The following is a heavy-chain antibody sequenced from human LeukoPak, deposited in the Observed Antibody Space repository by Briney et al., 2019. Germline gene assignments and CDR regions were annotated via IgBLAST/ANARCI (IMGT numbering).Heavy chain of an antibody. CDR1: GYSISSGYS. CDR3: ARVDFPLIALAGTKHNWFDP. V-gene: IGHV4-38-2*02. Sequence: SETLSLTCTVSGYSISSGYSWGWIRQPPGKRLVWIGSIYYSGSTYYNPSLKSRVTISVDTSTNQFSLKLSSVTAADTAVYYCARVDFPLIALAGTKHNWFDPWGQGTLVTVSS. CDR2: IYYSGST. J-gene: IGHJ5*02. D-gene: IGHD6-19*01.